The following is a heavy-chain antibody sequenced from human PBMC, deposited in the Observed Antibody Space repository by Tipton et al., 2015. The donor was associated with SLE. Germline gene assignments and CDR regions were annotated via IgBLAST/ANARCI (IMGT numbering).Heavy chain of an antibody. V-gene: IGHV4-59*11. CDR1: GGSPRTPY. J-gene: IGHJ6*02. CDR2: MYNSGRS. Sequence: TLSLTCPVSGGSPRTPYWNWFRQPPGKGLEWIGYMYNSGRSNYNPSLTSRVTISGDTSKNQFSLKLRSVTAADTAVYYCARERAYGSSSGPRSYGMDVWGQGTTVTVSS. D-gene: IGHD3-22*01. CDR3: ARERAYGSSSGPRSYGMDV.